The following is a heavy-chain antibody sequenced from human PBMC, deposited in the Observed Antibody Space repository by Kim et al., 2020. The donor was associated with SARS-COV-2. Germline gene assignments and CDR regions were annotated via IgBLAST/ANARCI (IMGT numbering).Heavy chain of an antibody. CDR1: GGSISNNHYY. J-gene: IGHJ3*01. V-gene: IGHV4-39*07. CDR3: RIGQWGGGAFGF. D-gene: IGHD1-26*01. CDR2: FFHSEGT. Sequence: SETLSLTCFASGGSISNNHYYWGWIRQPPGKGLEWIGSFFHSEGTNYNPSLKSRVTVSENTPTNHFSLELRYGTAADTAMYYCRIGQWGGGAFGFWDPG.